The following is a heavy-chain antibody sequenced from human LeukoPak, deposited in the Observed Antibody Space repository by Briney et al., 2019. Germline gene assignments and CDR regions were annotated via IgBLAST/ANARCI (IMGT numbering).Heavy chain of an antibody. D-gene: IGHD6-19*01. CDR2: ISGSGGST. J-gene: IGHJ4*02. Sequence: GGSLRLSCAASGFTFSSYAMSWVRQAPGKGLEWVSAISGSGGSTYYADSVKGRFTISRDNSKNTLYLQMNSLRAEDTAVYYCARVRAVAGMGCDYWGQGTLVTVSS. CDR3: ARVRAVAGMGCDY. CDR1: GFTFSSYA. V-gene: IGHV3-23*01.